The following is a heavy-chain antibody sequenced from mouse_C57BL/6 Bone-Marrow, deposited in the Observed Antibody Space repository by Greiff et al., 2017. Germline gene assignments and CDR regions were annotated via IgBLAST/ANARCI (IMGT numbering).Heavy chain of an antibody. CDR1: GYTFTSYW. V-gene: IGHV1-55*01. Sequence: QVHVKQPGAELVKPGASVKMSCKASGYTFTSYWITWVKQRPGQGLEWIGDIYPGSGSTNYNEKFKSKATLTVDTSSSTAYMQLSSLTSEDSAVYYCAYYYGSSYPHWYFDVWGTGTTVTVSS. CDR3: AYYYGSSYPHWYFDV. D-gene: IGHD1-1*01. J-gene: IGHJ1*03. CDR2: IYPGSGST.